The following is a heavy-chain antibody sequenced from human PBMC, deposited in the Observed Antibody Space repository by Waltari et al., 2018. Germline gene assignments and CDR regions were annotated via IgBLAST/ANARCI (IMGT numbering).Heavy chain of an antibody. D-gene: IGHD1-1*01. J-gene: IGHJ5*01. Sequence: QVQLQQWGAGLVKPSETLSLTCAVYGVSLSGFYWTWIRQPTGKGLEWIGEIDHGGSTNYNPSLKSRVTIAVDPSKNQCSLKVDSLSAADTAVYYCASREKRRRSVKAIASRTAGGTWLDSWGQGTLVTVSS. CDR1: GVSLSGFY. CDR2: IDHGGST. V-gene: IGHV4-34*01. CDR3: ASREKRRRSVKAIASRTAGGTWLDS.